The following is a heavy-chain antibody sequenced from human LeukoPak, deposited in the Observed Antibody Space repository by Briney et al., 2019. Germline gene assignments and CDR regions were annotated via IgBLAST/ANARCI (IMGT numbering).Heavy chain of an antibody. V-gene: IGHV3-23*01. J-gene: IGHJ5*02. CDR2: ISGSGGST. CDR1: GFTFSSYE. Sequence: GGSLRLSCAASGFTFSSYEMNWVRQAPGKGLEWVSAISGSGGSTYYADSVKGRFTISRDNSKNTLYLQMNSLRAEDTAVYYCAKDLLSQLDWFDPWGQGTLVTVSS. CDR3: AKDLLSQLDWFDP. D-gene: IGHD2-2*01.